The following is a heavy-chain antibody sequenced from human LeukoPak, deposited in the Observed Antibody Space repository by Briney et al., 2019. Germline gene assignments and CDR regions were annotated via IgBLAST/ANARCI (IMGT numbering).Heavy chain of an antibody. CDR3: ARVSGDYYHTVDY. V-gene: IGHV3-21*01. CDR1: GFIFSPYS. J-gene: IGHJ4*02. CDR2: ITSSSGYI. Sequence: GGSLRLSCAASGFIFSPYSMHWVRQAPGRGLEWVSSITSSSGYIYYADSVKGRFTISRDNAKNSLYLQMNSLRVEDTAVYYCARVSGDYYHTVDYWGQGTLVTVSS. D-gene: IGHD4-17*01.